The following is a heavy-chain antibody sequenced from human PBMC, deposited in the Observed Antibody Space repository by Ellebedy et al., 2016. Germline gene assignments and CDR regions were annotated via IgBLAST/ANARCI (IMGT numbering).Heavy chain of an antibody. D-gene: IGHD5-18*01. Sequence: ETLSLTCAASGFTFSNAWMNWVRQAPGKGLEWVGRIKSKTDGGAADYAAPVKGRFTISRDDSKNTLYLQMNSLKTEDTAVYFCTTVYRYNYDSVWGQGTLVTVSP. CDR3: TTVYRYNYDSV. CDR1: GFTFSNAW. V-gene: IGHV3-15*01. CDR2: IKSKTDGGAA. J-gene: IGHJ4*02.